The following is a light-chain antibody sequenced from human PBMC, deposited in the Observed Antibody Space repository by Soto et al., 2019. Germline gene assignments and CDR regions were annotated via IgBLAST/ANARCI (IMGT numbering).Light chain of an antibody. CDR1: ISDVGGYNF. CDR3: SSYAGSNNLVI. V-gene: IGLV2-8*01. J-gene: IGLJ2*01. Sequence: QSALTQPPSAPGSPGQSVAISCTGTISDVGGYNFVSWYQHHSGKAPKLIIYEVTKRPSGVPDRFSGSKSGNTASLTVSGLQTEDEAYYYCSSYAGSNNLVIFGGGTKLTVL. CDR2: EVT.